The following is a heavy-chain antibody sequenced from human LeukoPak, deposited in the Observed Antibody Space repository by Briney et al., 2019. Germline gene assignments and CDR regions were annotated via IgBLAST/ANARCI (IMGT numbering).Heavy chain of an antibody. J-gene: IGHJ5*01. Sequence: SQTPSLTCAISGDSVSSKNGAWNWIRQSPSRGLEWLGRTYYRSKWYDEYADSVKGRVTISPDTSKNQFSLHVYSVTPEDTAVYCCARDLGTSGWYTFDFWGQGTLVTVSS. V-gene: IGHV6-1*01. D-gene: IGHD6-19*01. CDR2: TYYRSKWYD. CDR1: GDSVSSKNGA. CDR3: ARDLGTSGWYTFDF.